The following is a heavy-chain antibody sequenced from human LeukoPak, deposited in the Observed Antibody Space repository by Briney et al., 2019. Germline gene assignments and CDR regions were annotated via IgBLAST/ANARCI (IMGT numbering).Heavy chain of an antibody. CDR3: ATQGPLVRGDYYYYYMDV. J-gene: IGHJ6*03. CDR1: GYSFTCYW. CDR2: IYPGDSDT. V-gene: IGHV5-51*01. Sequence: GESLKISCXGSGYSFTCYWIGWVRQMAGKGLEWMGIIYPGDSDTRYSPSFQGQVTISADKSISTAYLQWSSLKASDTAMYYCATQGPLVRGDYYYYYMDVWGKGTTVTVSS. D-gene: IGHD3-10*02.